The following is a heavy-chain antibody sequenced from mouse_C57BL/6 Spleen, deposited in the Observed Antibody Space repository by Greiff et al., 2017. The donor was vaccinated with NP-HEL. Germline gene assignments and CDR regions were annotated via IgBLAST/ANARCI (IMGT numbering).Heavy chain of an antibody. Sequence: EVQLQQSGPELVKPGASVKIPCKASGYTFTDYNMDWVKQSHGKSLEWIGDINPNNGGTIYNQKFKGKATLTVDKSSSTAYMELRSLTSEDTAVYYCARADWDRYYFDYWGQGTTLTVSS. J-gene: IGHJ2*01. V-gene: IGHV1-18*01. CDR2: INPNNGGT. D-gene: IGHD4-1*01. CDR1: GYTFTDYN. CDR3: ARADWDRYYFDY.